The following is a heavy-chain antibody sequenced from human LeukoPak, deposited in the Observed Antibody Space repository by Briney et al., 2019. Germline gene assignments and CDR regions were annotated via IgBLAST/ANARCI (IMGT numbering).Heavy chain of an antibody. CDR1: GFTFSNYW. V-gene: IGHV3-74*03. CDR2: INSDGSIT. J-gene: IGHJ4*02. CDR3: ARVFGYGVAYYFDY. D-gene: IGHD2-8*01. Sequence: GGSLRLSCAASGFTFSNYWMHWVRQAPGKGLVWVARINSDGSITTYTDSVKGRFTISRDNAKNTLYLQTTSLRAEDTAVYYCARVFGYGVAYYFDYWGQGTLVTVSS.